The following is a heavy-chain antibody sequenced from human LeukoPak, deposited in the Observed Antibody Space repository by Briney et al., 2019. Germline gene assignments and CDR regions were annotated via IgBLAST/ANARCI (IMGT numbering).Heavy chain of an antibody. CDR3: ATNAGPAALDAVDI. Sequence: PSETLSLTCAVSGGSISSSRYYWGWIRQPPGKGLEWIGSIYYSGSTYYNPSLKSRVTISVDTSKKQFSLKLSSVTAADTAVYFCATNAGPAALDAVDIWGQGTMVTVSS. CDR2: IYYSGST. D-gene: IGHD2-2*01. V-gene: IGHV4-39*01. J-gene: IGHJ3*02. CDR1: GGSISSSRYY.